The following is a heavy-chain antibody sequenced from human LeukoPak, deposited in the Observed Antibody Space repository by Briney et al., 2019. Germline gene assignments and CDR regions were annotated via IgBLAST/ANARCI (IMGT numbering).Heavy chain of an antibody. CDR2: IYTSGST. CDR1: GGSISSYY. J-gene: IGHJ4*02. Sequence: TPSETLSLTCTVSGGSISSYYWSWIRQPAGKGLEWIGRIYTSGSTNYNPSLKSRVTTSVDTSKNQFSLKLSSVTAADTAVYYCARDAYGSGSYYLGFDYWGQGTLVTVSS. V-gene: IGHV4-4*07. D-gene: IGHD3-10*01. CDR3: ARDAYGSGSYYLGFDY.